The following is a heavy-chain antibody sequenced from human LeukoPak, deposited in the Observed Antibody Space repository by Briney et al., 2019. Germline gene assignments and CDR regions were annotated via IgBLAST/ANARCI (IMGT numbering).Heavy chain of an antibody. D-gene: IGHD3-22*01. CDR1: GGTFSSYA. J-gene: IGHJ3*02. CDR3: AAGGYYYDNGPKHDAFDI. CDR2: IIPIFGTA. Sequence: GSSVTLSSKASGGTFSSYAISWVRQAPGQGLEWMGGIIPIFGTANYAQKFQGRVTITTDESTSTAYMELSSLRPEDTAVYYCAAGGYYYDNGPKHDAFDIWGQGTMVTVSS. V-gene: IGHV1-69*05.